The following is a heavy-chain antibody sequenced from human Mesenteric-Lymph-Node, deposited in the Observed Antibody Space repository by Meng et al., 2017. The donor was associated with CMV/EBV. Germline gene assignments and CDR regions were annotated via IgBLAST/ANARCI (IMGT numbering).Heavy chain of an antibody. CDR1: GDSVSSNSAA. CDR3: ARDRCGSYCFDY. CDR2: TYYRSGWYN. J-gene: IGHJ4*02. D-gene: IGHD1-26*01. Sequence: IAGDSVSSNSAAWNWIRQSPSRGLEWLGRTYYRSGWYNNYAVSVKGRITINPDTSKNQFSLQLSSVTPDDTAVYYCARDRCGSYCFDYWGQGTLVTVSS. V-gene: IGHV6-1*01.